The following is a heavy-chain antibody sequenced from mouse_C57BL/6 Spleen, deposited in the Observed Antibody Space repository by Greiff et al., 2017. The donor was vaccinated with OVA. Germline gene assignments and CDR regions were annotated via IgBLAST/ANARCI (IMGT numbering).Heavy chain of an antibody. CDR1: GYAFSSYW. CDR2: IYPGDGDT. J-gene: IGHJ2*01. CDR3: AREETTVVGKNFDY. Sequence: VQLQQSGAELVKPGASVKISCKASGYAFSSYWMNWVKQRPGKGLEWIGQIYPGDGDTNYNGKFKGKATLTADKSSSTAYMQLSSLTSEDSAVYFCAREETTVVGKNFDYWGQGTTLTVSS. D-gene: IGHD1-1*01. V-gene: IGHV1-80*01.